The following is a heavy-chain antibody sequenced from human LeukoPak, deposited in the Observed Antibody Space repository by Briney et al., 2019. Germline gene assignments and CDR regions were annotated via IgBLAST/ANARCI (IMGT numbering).Heavy chain of an antibody. CDR1: GFTFSTYD. J-gene: IGHJ3*02. V-gene: IGHV3-48*03. D-gene: IGHD3-16*01. Sequence: GGSLRLSCAASGFTFSTYDLYWIRQAPGKGLEWISYISSGGTTIKYADSVRGRFTISRDDGRESLYLQMNSLRVEDTAIYYCGASRQYVGAFDIWGQGTLVSVSS. CDR3: GASRQYVGAFDI. CDR2: ISSGGTTI.